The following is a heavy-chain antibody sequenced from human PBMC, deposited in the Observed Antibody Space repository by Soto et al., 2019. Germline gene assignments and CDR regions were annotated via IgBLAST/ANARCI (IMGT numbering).Heavy chain of an antibody. J-gene: IGHJ4*02. D-gene: IGHD1-1*01. CDR3: ARGRYGDY. CDR2: ISAHNGNT. V-gene: IGHV1-18*01. Sequence: QVHLVQSGAEVKKPGASVKVSCKGSGYAFTTYGITWVRQAPGQGLEWMGWISAHNGNTNYAQKLQGRVTVTRDTSTRTAYMELRSIRSDDRAVYYCARGRYGDYWGQGALVTVSS. CDR1: GYAFTTYG.